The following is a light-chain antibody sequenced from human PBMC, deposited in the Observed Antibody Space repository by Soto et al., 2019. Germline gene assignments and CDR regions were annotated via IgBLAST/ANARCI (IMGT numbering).Light chain of an antibody. V-gene: IGKV3-20*01. CDR3: HQYGSSPPYT. CDR1: QSVSSSY. Sequence: EIVLTQSPGTLSLSPGERATLSCRASQSVSSSYLAWYQQKPGQTPRLLIYGASSRATDIPDRFSGSGSGTDFTLTISRLEPEDFAVYYCHQYGSSPPYTFGQGTKVEIK. J-gene: IGKJ2*01. CDR2: GAS.